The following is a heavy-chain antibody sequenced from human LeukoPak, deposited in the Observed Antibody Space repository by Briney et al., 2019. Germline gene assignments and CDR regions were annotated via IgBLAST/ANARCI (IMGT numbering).Heavy chain of an antibody. J-gene: IGHJ4*02. CDR2: ISDSGGST. CDR3: ARGPSGYHNT. V-gene: IGHV3-23*01. CDR1: GFTFSSYS. Sequence: GGSLRLSCAASGFTFSSYSMSWVRQAPGKGLEWVSAISDSGGSTYYADSVKGRFTISKDNSKNTVYLQMNSLRADDTAVYYCARGPSGYHNTGGQGTLVTVSS. D-gene: IGHD5-12*01.